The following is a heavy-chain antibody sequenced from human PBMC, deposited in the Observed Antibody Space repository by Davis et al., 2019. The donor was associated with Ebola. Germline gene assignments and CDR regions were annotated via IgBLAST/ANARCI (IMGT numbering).Heavy chain of an antibody. CDR1: GGSISSYY. Sequence: PGGSLRLSCTVSGGSISSYYWSWIRQPPGKGLEWIGYIYYSGSTNYNPSLKSRVTISVDTSKNQFSLKLSSVTAADTAVYYCARRSSWYWYFDLWGRGTLVTVSS. J-gene: IGHJ2*01. D-gene: IGHD6-13*01. CDR3: ARRSSWYWYFDL. CDR2: IYYSGST. V-gene: IGHV4-59*08.